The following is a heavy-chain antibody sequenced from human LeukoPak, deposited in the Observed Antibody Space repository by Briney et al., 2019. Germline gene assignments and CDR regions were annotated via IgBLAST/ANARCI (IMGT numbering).Heavy chain of an antibody. Sequence: SETLSLTCTVSGGSISSSSYYWGWIRQPPGKGLEWIGSIYYSGSTYYNPSLKSRVTISVDTSKSQFSLKLNSVTAADTAVYYCARYCTSTSCSYKRGHDYWGQGTLVTVSS. CDR1: GGSISSSSYY. CDR2: IYYSGST. CDR3: ARYCTSTSCSYKRGHDY. J-gene: IGHJ4*02. D-gene: IGHD2-2*01. V-gene: IGHV4-39*07.